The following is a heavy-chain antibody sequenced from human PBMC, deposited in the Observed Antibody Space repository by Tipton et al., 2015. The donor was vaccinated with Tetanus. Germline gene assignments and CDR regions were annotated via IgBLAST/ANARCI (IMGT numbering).Heavy chain of an antibody. Sequence: QLVQSGAEVKKPGQSLKISCKASGHNSRSYWINWVRQMPGKGLEWMGIISPGDSEATYSPSFKGHVTISLDKSISTAYLQWTSLKPSDTAIYFCARLPKHLSASGSTWGQGTLVTVSS. CDR2: ISPGDSEA. V-gene: IGHV5-51*01. CDR3: ARLPKHLSASGST. J-gene: IGHJ5*02. D-gene: IGHD3-10*01. CDR1: GHNSRSYW.